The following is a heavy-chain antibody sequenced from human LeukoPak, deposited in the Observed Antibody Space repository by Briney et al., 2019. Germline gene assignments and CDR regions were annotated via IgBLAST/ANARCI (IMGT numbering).Heavy chain of an antibody. CDR2: TSGGGGNT. D-gene: IGHD6-6*01. Sequence: GKSLRLSCAASGFTFSNYAMSWVRQAPGQGLEWVSATSGGGGNTFYADSVKGRFTVSRDNSKNTLYLQMNSLRAEDTAVYYCAKDVEYSYGSHFDCWGQGSLVTVSS. CDR1: GFTFSNYA. CDR3: AKDVEYSYGSHFDC. V-gene: IGHV3-23*01. J-gene: IGHJ4*02.